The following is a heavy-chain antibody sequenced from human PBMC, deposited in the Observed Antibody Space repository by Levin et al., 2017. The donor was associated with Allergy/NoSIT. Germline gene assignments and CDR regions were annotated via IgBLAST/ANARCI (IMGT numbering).Heavy chain of an antibody. J-gene: IGHJ4*02. CDR1: GFTFSSYA. V-gene: IGHV3-23*01. Sequence: GESLKISCAASGFTFSSYAMSWVRQAPGKGLEWVSAIRDSGVTTVYADSVKGRFTMSRDNSKNTLYLQMNSLRAEDTAVYYCAKDDNSGSGYYTWGNFDYRGRGTLVTVSP. CDR3: AKDDNSGSGYYTWGNFDY. CDR2: IRDSGVTT. D-gene: IGHD2-8*01.